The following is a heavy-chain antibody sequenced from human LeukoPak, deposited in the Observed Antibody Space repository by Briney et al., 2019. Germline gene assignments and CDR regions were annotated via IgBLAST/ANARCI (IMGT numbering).Heavy chain of an antibody. J-gene: IGHJ4*02. CDR2: INQDGSEK. CDR3: ARTKDYDYVWGSYLNDRAYSLDY. CDR1: GFTFSSYW. D-gene: IGHD3-16*02. Sequence: PGGSLRLSCAASGFTFSSYWMSWVRQAPGKGLEWVANINQDGSEKYYVDSVKGRFTISRDNSKNTLYLQMNSLRAEDTAVYYCARTKDYDYVWGSYLNDRAYSLDYWGQGTLVTVSS. V-gene: IGHV3-7*03.